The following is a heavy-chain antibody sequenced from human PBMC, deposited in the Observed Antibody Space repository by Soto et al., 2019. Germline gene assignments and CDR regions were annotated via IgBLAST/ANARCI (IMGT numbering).Heavy chain of an antibody. J-gene: IGHJ6*04. CDR1: GGTFSNSA. V-gene: IGHV1-69*12. D-gene: IGHD6-25*01. Sequence: QVQLEQSGADVKKPGSSVKVSCKASGGTFSNSAISWVRQAPGQGLEWMGGIMPIFRTPDYAQKFQGRVIITAHESTSTAYMELSGMKSDDTAVYYWARDKDRLKLGGNYYYTLDVWGKGTTVTVSS. CDR3: ARDKDRLKLGGNYYYTLDV. CDR2: IMPIFRTP.